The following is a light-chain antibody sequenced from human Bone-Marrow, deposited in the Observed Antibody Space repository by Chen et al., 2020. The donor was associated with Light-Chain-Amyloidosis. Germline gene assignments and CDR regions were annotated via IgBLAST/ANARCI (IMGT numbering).Light chain of an antibody. J-gene: IGLJ3*02. CDR1: NIGSTS. Sequence: SYVLTQPSSVSVAPGQTATIACGGNNIGSTSVHWYQHTPGQAPLLVVYDDSDRPSGIPERLSGSNSGNTATLTISRVEAGDEADYYCQVWDRSSDRPVFGGGTELTVL. CDR2: DDS. CDR3: QVWDRSSDRPV. V-gene: IGLV3-21*02.